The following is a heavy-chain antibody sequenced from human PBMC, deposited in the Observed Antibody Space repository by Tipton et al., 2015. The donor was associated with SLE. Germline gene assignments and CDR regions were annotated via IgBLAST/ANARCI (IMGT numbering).Heavy chain of an antibody. CDR3: ARANPAPFSGIAADLDY. Sequence: TLSLTCTVSGGSISSGDYYWSWIRQPPGKGLEWIGYIYYSGSTYYNPSLKSRVTISVDTSKNQFSLKLSSVTAADTAVYYCARANPAPFSGIAADLDYWGQGTLVTVSS. D-gene: IGHD6-13*01. V-gene: IGHV4-30-4*01. CDR1: GGSISSGDYY. CDR2: IYYSGST. J-gene: IGHJ4*02.